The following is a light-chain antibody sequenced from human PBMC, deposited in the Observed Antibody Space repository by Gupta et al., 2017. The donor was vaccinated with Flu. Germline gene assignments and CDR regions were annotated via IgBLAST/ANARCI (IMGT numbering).Light chain of an antibody. V-gene: IGKV3-15*01. Sequence: EIVMTQSPATLSVSLGERATLSCRASQSVSSNLAWYQQKPGQAPRVLIYGASTRATGIPVRFSGSGSGTEFTLTISSLQSEDFAVYYCQQYNNWPPFTFGPGTKVDIK. CDR1: QSVSSN. CDR3: QQYNNWPPFT. J-gene: IGKJ3*01. CDR2: GAS.